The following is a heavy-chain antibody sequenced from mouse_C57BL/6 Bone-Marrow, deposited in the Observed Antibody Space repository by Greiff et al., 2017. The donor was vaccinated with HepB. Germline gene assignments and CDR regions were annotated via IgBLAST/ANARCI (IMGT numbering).Heavy chain of an antibody. J-gene: IGHJ4*01. D-gene: IGHD2-1*01. CDR1: GYTFTEYT. V-gene: IGHV1-62-2*01. CDR2: FYPGSGSI. CDR3: ARHEEPYGNVHYAMDY. Sequence: VQLQESGAELVKPGASVKLSCKASGYTFTEYTIHWVKQRSGQGLEWIGWFYPGSGSIKYNEKFKDKATLTADKSSSTVYMELSRLTSEDSAVYFCARHEEPYGNVHYAMDYWGQGTSVTVSS.